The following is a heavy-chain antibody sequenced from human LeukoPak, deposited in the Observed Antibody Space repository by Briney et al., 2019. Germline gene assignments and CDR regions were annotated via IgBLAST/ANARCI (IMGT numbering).Heavy chain of an antibody. CDR3: ARAARFLSWFDG. V-gene: IGHV1-69*13. Sequence: VSSVKVSCKASGSTFSSYAISWVRPAPGQGLEWMGGIIPIFGTANYAQKFQGRVTITADESTSTAYMELSSLRSEDTAVYYCARAARFLSWFDGWGQGTLVTV. CDR1: GSTFSSYA. D-gene: IGHD3-3*01. CDR2: IIPIFGTA. J-gene: IGHJ5*02.